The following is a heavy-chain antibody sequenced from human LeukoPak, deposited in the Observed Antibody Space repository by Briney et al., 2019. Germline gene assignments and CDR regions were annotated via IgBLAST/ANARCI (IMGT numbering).Heavy chain of an antibody. J-gene: IGHJ4*02. CDR2: MNPNSGNT. Sequence: ASVKVSCKASGYTFTSYDINWVRQATGQGLEWMGWMNPNSGNTGYAQKFQGRVTITRNTSISTAYMELSGLRSEDTAVYYCARLGWFSSGWGEIDYWGQGTLVTVSS. CDR3: ARLGWFSSGWGEIDY. D-gene: IGHD6-19*01. CDR1: GYTFTSYD. V-gene: IGHV1-8*03.